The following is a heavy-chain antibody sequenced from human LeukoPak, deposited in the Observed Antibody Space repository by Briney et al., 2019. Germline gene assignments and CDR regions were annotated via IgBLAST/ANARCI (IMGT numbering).Heavy chain of an antibody. V-gene: IGHV3-30*18. CDR3: AKVQLERRELLPNFDS. CDR1: GFTFSSYG. Sequence: GGSLRLSCAASGFTFSSYGMHWVRQAPGKGLEWVAVMSYNGQITYYAYSVKGRFTISRDNSQNMLYLQMNSLRVDDTSVYYCAKVQLERRELLPNFDSWGQGTLVTVSS. J-gene: IGHJ4*02. D-gene: IGHD1-1*01. CDR2: MSYNGQIT.